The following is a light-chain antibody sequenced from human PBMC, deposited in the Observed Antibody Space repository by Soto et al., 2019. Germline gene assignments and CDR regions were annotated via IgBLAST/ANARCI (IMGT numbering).Light chain of an antibody. CDR1: QNLASKY. CDR2: GAS. CDR3: QQYGST. Sequence: EDALTQSPGTLSLSPGERATLSCRAGQNLASKYLAWYQQKAGQAPRLLIYGASSRATGIPDRFSGSGSGTDFTLTISRLEPEDFAVYYSQQYGSTFGQGTRLEIK. J-gene: IGKJ5*01. V-gene: IGKV3-20*01.